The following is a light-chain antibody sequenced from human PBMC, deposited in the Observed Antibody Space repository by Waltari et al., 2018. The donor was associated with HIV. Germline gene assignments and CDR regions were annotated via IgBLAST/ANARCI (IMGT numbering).Light chain of an antibody. V-gene: IGLV1-51*01. Sequence: QSVLTQPPPVSAAPGQTVVISCSGSSSNIGHNYVSWFQQLPGTAPKFIIYDNNKRPSGIPDRFSGSRSGTSATLSITGLQTGDEADYYCGTWDTSLSAGVFGGGTKVTVL. CDR2: DNN. J-gene: IGLJ3*02. CDR1: SSNIGHNY. CDR3: GTWDTSLSAGV.